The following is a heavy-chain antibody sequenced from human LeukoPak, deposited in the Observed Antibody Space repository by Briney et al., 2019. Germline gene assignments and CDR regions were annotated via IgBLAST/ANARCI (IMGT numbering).Heavy chain of an antibody. CDR2: IDSSGGTV. V-gene: IGHV3-11*04. D-gene: IGHD1-26*01. Sequence: GGSLRLSCAASGFTFGVYYISWICKAPGKGLNWISYIDSSGGTVYYADSVKGRFTISRDNAKNSLYLQMNSLRAEDTAVYYCAREYSGSFDYWGQGTLVTVSS. J-gene: IGHJ4*02. CDR1: GFTFGVYY. CDR3: AREYSGSFDY.